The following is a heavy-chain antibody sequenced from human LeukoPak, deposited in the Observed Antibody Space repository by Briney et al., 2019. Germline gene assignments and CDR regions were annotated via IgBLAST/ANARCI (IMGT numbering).Heavy chain of an antibody. D-gene: IGHD6-13*01. Sequence: SEALSLTCAVYGGSFSGYYWSRIRQPPGKGLEWIGEINHSGSTNYNPSLKSRVTISVDTSKNQFSLKLSSVTAADTAVYYCARGDGIAAAGGHFDYWGQGTLVTVSS. J-gene: IGHJ4*02. V-gene: IGHV4-34*01. CDR1: GGSFSGYY. CDR2: INHSGST. CDR3: ARGDGIAAAGGHFDY.